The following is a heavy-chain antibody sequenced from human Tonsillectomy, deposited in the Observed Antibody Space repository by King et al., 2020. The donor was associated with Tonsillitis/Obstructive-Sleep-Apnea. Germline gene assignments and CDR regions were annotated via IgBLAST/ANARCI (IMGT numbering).Heavy chain of an antibody. D-gene: IGHD3-10*01. CDR1: RFTFSDYY. CDR3: ASDWSYYYGSGSSGWFDP. CDR2: ISISGTTI. Sequence: VQLVESGGGLVKPGGSLRLSCAASRFTFSDYYMSWIRQAPGKGLEWVSYISISGTTIYYADSVKGRFTISRDNAKNSLYLQMNSLSAEDTAVYYCASDWSYYYGSGSSGWFDPWGQGTLVTVSS. V-gene: IGHV3-11*01. J-gene: IGHJ5*02.